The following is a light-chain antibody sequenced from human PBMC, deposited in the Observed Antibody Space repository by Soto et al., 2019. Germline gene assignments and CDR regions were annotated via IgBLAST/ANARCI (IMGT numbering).Light chain of an antibody. Sequence: QSALTQPPSASGSPGQSVTISCTGTSSDVGAYKYVSWYQQYPGKAPNLMIYEVTKRPSGVPDRFSGSKSGNTASLTVSGLQAEDEAYYYCTSYVGNDIWVFGGGTKVTVL. CDR1: SSDVGAYKY. CDR3: TSYVGNDIWV. CDR2: EVT. J-gene: IGLJ3*02. V-gene: IGLV2-8*01.